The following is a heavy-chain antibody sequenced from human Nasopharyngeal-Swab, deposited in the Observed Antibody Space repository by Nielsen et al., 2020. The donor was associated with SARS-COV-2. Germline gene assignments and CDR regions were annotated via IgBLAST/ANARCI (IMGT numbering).Heavy chain of an antibody. CDR2: ISSSSYI. V-gene: IGHV3-69-1*01. J-gene: IGHJ6*02. CDR3: ARDGLDYDFWSAYFMDV. D-gene: IGHD3-3*01. Sequence: VRQAPGKGLGWVSSISSSSYIYYADSVKGRFTISRDNAKNSLYLQMNSLRAEDTAVYYCARDGLDYDFWSAYFMDVWGQGTSVTVSS.